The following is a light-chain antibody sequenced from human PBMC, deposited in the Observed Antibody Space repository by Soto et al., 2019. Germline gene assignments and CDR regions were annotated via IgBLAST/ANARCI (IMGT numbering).Light chain of an antibody. CDR3: QQYGLSPRT. V-gene: IGKV3-20*01. CDR1: QSVSSSY. J-gene: IGKJ1*01. Sequence: EIVLTQSPGTLSLSPGERATLSCRASQSVSSSYLAWYQQKPGQAPRLFIYASSIRATGIPDRFSGSGSGTDFTLTISRLDPEDFAVYYCQQYGLSPRTFGRGTKGEIK. CDR2: ASS.